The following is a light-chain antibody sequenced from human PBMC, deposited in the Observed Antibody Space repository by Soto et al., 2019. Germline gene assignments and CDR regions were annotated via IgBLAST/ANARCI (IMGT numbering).Light chain of an antibody. CDR3: CSWTISSTYV. V-gene: IGLV2-14*01. Sequence: QSALIQPASVSGSPGQSITISCTGTGSDVGGYNSVSWYQQHPGKAPKLVIYDVNNRPSGVSNRFSGSKSGNTASLTISGLQAEDEADYYWCSWTISSTYVFGTGTQLTVL. CDR2: DVN. J-gene: IGLJ6*01. CDR1: GSDVGGYNS.